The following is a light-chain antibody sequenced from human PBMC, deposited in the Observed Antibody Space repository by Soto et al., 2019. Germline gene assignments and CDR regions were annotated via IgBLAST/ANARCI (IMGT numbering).Light chain of an antibody. CDR3: QQSYNSHT. Sequence: IPMTQSPSSLSASLGDRVTITCRASQTISNHLNWYQQKPGKAPKLLIYATSTLQSGVPSRFSGSGSETHFTLTIGSLQPEDFATYYCQQSYNSHTFGQGTKLEIK. CDR1: QTISNH. J-gene: IGKJ2*01. V-gene: IGKV1-39*01. CDR2: ATS.